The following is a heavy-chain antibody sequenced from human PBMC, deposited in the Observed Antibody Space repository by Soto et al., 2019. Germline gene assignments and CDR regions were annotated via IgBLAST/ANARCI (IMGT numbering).Heavy chain of an antibody. V-gene: IGHV2-26*01. CDR2: IFSNDEK. CDR3: ARGSGYYYYYGMDV. CDR1: GFSLSNASMG. D-gene: IGHD1-26*01. J-gene: IGHJ6*02. Sequence: QVTLKESGPVLVKPTETLTLTCTVSGFSLSNASMGVSWIRQPRGKALEWLAHIFSNDEKSYSTSLKSRLTIAKDTSKSQVVLTMTNMDPVDTATYYCARGSGYYYYYGMDVWGQGTTVTVSS.